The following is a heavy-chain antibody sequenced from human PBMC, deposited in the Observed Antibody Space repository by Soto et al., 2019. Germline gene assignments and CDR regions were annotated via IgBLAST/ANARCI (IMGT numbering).Heavy chain of an antibody. CDR2: TNGDGRTT. V-gene: IGHV3-74*01. D-gene: IGHD2-21*01. J-gene: IGHJ4*02. CDR3: ARGREGYNVVAEY. Sequence: EVQLVESGGGLVQPGGSLRLSCAASGFIFSGYWMNWVRQAPGRGLVWVSRTNGDGRTTSYADSVKGRFTITRDNAKNTLYLQMNSLRADDTAVYYCARGREGYNVVAEYWGRGTLVPVSS. CDR1: GFIFSGYW.